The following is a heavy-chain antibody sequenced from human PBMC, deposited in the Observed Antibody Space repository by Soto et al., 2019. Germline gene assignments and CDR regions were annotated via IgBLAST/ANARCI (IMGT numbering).Heavy chain of an antibody. Sequence: QVQLVESGGGVVQPGRSLRLSCAASGFTFSSFARHWVRQAPGKALEWLAVISSDVVNYYYAESVKGRFTISRDNSKNTLYLQMDSLRNEDTAVYYCARGGAWTPEGLVYWGQGTLVTVSS. CDR1: GFTFSSFA. CDR3: ARGGAWTPEGLVY. J-gene: IGHJ4*02. V-gene: IGHV3-30-3*01. D-gene: IGHD2-15*01. CDR2: ISSDVVNY.